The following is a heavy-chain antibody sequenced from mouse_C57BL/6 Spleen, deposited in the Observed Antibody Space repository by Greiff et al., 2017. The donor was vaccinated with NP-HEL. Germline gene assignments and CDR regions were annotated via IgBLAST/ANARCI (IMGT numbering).Heavy chain of an antibody. Sequence: QVQLQQPGAELVKPGASVKMSCKASGYTFTSYWITWVKQRPGQGLEWIGDIYPGSGSTNSNEKFKSKATLTVDTSASTAYMQLSSLTSEDSAVYYCASGGELRLRDYYAMDYWGQGTSVTVSS. CDR1: GYTFTSYW. CDR2: IYPGSGST. D-gene: IGHD3-2*02. J-gene: IGHJ4*01. CDR3: ASGGELRLRDYYAMDY. V-gene: IGHV1-55*01.